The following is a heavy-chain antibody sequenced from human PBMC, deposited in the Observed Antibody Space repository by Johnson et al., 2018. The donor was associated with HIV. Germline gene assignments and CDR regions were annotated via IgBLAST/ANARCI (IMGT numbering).Heavy chain of an antibody. CDR3: ARDSTLDMVTAFDI. J-gene: IGHJ3*02. D-gene: IGHD3-10*01. Sequence: VQLVESGGGLVRPGGSLRLSGAASGFTVSSNEMSWVRQAPWKGLEWVSSISGGSTYYADSRKGRFTISRDNSKNTLYLQMNSLRADDTAVYYCARDSTLDMVTAFDIWGQGTMVTVSS. V-gene: IGHV3-38-3*01. CDR1: GFTVSSNE. CDR2: ISGGST.